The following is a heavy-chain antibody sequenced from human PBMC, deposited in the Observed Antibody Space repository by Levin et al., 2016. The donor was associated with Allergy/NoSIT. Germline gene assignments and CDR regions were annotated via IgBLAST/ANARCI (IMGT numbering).Heavy chain of an antibody. CDR3: ARDSSPRVWGLPPY. V-gene: IGHV3-30-3*01. D-gene: IGHD3-16*01. J-gene: IGHJ4*02. Sequence: GESLKISCAASGFTFSSYAMHWVRQAPGKGLEWVAVISYDGSNKYYADSVKGRFTISRDNSKNTLYLQMNSLRAEDTAVYYCARDSSPRVWGLPPYWGQGTLVTVSS. CDR2: ISYDGSNK. CDR1: GFTFSSYA.